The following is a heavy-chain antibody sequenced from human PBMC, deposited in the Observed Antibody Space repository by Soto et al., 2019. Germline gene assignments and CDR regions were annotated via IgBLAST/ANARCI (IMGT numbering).Heavy chain of an antibody. CDR1: GGSFSGYY. J-gene: IGHJ4*02. D-gene: IGHD3-16*01. V-gene: IGHV4-34*01. Sequence: SETLSLTCAVYGGSFSGYYWSWIRQPPGKGLEWIGEINHSGSTNYNPSLKSRVTISVDTSKNQFSLKLSSVTAADTAVYYCAGRYGGNFDYWGQGTLVTVSS. CDR3: AGRYGGNFDY. CDR2: INHSGST.